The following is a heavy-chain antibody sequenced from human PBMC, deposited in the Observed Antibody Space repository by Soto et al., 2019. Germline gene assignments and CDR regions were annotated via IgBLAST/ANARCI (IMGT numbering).Heavy chain of an antibody. CDR3: ARDMAYGDFLPALF. D-gene: IGHD4-17*01. J-gene: IGHJ4*02. Sequence: QGQLVQSGAEVKKPGASVKVSCKASGYTFTGYYIHWVRQAPGQGLEWMGWINPKSGVTNYAQKFQGRVTMITDTSISTVYMELSRLRSDDTAVYYCARDMAYGDFLPALFWGQGTLVTVSS. CDR2: INPKSGVT. V-gene: IGHV1-2*02. CDR1: GYTFTGYY.